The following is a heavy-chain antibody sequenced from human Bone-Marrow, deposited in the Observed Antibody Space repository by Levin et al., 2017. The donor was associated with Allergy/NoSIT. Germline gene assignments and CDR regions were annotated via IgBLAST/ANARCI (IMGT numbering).Heavy chain of an antibody. CDR1: GFTVSSNY. D-gene: IGHD3-10*01. CDR3: ARDMGLWFGELLYRADAFDI. CDR2: IYSGGST. Sequence: GASVKVSCAASGFTVSSNYMSWVRQAPGKGLEWVSVIYSGGSTYYADSVKGRFTISRDNSKNTLYLQMNSLRAEDTAVYYCARDMGLWFGELLYRADAFDIWGQGTMVTVSS. J-gene: IGHJ3*02. V-gene: IGHV3-66*02.